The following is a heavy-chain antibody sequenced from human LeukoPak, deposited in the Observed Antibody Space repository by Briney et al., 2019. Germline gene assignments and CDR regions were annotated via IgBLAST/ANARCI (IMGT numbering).Heavy chain of an antibody. CDR3: ARGVYIAAAQYGY. Sequence: SETLSLTCTVSGGSISSYYRSWIRPPPGKGLEWIGYIYYSGTTNYNPSLKSRVTISVDTSKNQFSLKLSSVTAADTAVYYCARGVYIAAAQYGYWGQGTLVTVSS. CDR1: GGSISSYY. J-gene: IGHJ4*02. CDR2: IYYSGTT. V-gene: IGHV4-59*01. D-gene: IGHD6-13*01.